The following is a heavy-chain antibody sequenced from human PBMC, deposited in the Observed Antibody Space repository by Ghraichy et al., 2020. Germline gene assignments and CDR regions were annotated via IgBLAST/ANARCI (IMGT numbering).Heavy chain of an antibody. J-gene: IGHJ4*02. CDR3: ARDRYSYGYGCDY. CDR2: IYSGGST. Sequence: GALRLSCAASGFTVSSNYMSWVRQAPGKGLEWVSVIYSGGSTYYADSVKGRFTISRDNSKNTLYLQMNSLRAEDTAVYYCARDRYSYGYGCDYWGQGTLVTVSS. D-gene: IGHD5-18*01. CDR1: GFTVSSNY. V-gene: IGHV3-53*01.